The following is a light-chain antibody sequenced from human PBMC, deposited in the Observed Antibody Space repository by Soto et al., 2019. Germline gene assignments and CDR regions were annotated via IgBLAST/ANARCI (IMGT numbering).Light chain of an antibody. CDR3: QQYGSSPLT. J-gene: IGKJ4*01. Sequence: EIVLTQSPATLSLSPGERATLSCRASQSVSSYLAWYQQTPGQAPRLLIYDASNRATGIPARFRGSGSGTDFTLTISRLEPEDFAVYYCQQYGSSPLTFGGGTKVDIK. CDR2: DAS. CDR1: QSVSSY. V-gene: IGKV3-20*01.